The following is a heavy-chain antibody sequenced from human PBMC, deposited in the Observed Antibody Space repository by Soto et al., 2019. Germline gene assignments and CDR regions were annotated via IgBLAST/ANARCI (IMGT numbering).Heavy chain of an antibody. D-gene: IGHD3-16*02. CDR3: ARTGSDYVWGSYRYHFDP. CDR1: GGSVSSGSYY. J-gene: IGHJ5*02. CDR2: IYYSGST. Sequence: SETLSLTCTVSGGSVSSGSYYWSWIRQPPGKGLEWIGNIYYSGSTSYNPSLKSRVTIAVDTSNNQFSLRLNSITAADTAVYHCARTGSDYVWGSYRYHFDPSGQGTLGTVS. V-gene: IGHV4-61*01.